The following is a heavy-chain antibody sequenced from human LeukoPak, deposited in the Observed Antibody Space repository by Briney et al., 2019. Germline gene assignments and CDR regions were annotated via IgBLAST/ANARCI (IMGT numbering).Heavy chain of an antibody. Sequence: ASVKVSCKASGYTFTGYYMHWVRQAPGQGLEWMGWINPNSGGTNYAQKFQGRVTMTRDTSISTAYMELSRLRSDDTAVYYCARVRETSSGYYPFDYWGQGTLVTVSS. D-gene: IGHD3-22*01. CDR2: INPNSGGT. CDR3: ARVRETSSGYYPFDY. V-gene: IGHV1-2*02. J-gene: IGHJ4*02. CDR1: GYTFTGYY.